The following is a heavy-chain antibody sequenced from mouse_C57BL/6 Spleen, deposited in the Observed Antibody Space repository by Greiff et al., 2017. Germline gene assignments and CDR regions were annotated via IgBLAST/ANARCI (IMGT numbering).Heavy chain of an antibody. J-gene: IGHJ3*01. Sequence: QVQLQQPGAELVRPGSSVKLSCKASGYTFTRYWMHWVKQRPIQGLEWIGNIDPSDSETHYNQTFKDNATLTVDKSSSTAYMQLSSLTSEDSAVYYCASEGYYGSSSFACWGKGTLVTVSA. CDR1: GYTFTRYW. CDR3: ASEGYYGSSSFAC. CDR2: IDPSDSET. D-gene: IGHD1-1*01. V-gene: IGHV1-52*01.